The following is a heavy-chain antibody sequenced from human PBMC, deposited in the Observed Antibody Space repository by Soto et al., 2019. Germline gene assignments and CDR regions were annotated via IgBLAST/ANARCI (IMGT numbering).Heavy chain of an antibody. Sequence: QVQLVESGRGVVQPGKSLRLSCAASGFTFSSYAMHWARQAPGKGLEWVTVISIRGGDEYYAESVRGRFTISRDDSKNTLYLQMDSLRVEDTAVYYCARGTIVARQHLDYWGQRTLVTVSS. CDR3: ARGTIVARQHLDY. D-gene: IGHD6-6*01. CDR1: GFTFSSYA. J-gene: IGHJ4*02. CDR2: ISIRGGDE. V-gene: IGHV3-30*03.